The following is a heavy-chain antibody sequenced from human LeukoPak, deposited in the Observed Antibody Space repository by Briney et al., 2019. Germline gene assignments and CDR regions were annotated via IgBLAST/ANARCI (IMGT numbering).Heavy chain of an antibody. CDR3: ARDLSTVPNDAFDI. D-gene: IGHD4-17*01. V-gene: IGHV1-69*01. J-gene: IGHJ3*02. CDR2: IITIFGTA. Sequence: ASVKVSCKASGGTFISYAISWVRQAPGQGGEWMGGIITIFGTANYAQKFQGRVTITADESTSTAYMELSSLRSEDTAVYYCARDLSTVPNDAFDIWGQGTMVTVSS. CDR1: GGTFISYA.